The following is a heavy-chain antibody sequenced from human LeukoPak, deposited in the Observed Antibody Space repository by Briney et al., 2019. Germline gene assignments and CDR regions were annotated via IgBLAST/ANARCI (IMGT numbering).Heavy chain of an antibody. J-gene: IGHJ4*02. Sequence: SETLSLTCAVSGGSISSSNWWSWVRQPPGKGLEWIGEIYHSGSTNYNPSLKSRVTISVDKSKNQFSLHLNSVTPEDTAVYYCARTLGLYYFDYWGQGTLVTVSS. CDR2: IYHSGST. CDR1: GGSISSSNW. D-gene: IGHD3-16*01. CDR3: ARTLGLYYFDY. V-gene: IGHV4-4*02.